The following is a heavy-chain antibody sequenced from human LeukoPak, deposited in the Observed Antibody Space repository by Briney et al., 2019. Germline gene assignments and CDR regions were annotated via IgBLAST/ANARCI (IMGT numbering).Heavy chain of an antibody. CDR1: GGSFSSYA. CDR3: AQHLGDTSGYGAFDI. Sequence: SVKVSCKATGGSFSSYAISWVRQAPEQGLEWMGGIIPIFGTANYAQKFQGRVTITADECTSTAYMELSSLKSEDTAVYYCAQHLGDTSGYGAFDISGEGTMVIASS. D-gene: IGHD3-22*01. CDR2: IIPIFGTA. J-gene: IGHJ3*02. V-gene: IGHV1-69*13.